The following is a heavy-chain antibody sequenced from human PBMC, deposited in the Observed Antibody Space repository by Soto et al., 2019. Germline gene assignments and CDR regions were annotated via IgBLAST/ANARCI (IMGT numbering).Heavy chain of an antibody. J-gene: IGHJ4*02. V-gene: IGHV3-15*01. CDR3: TTDVRIGGYDHFDY. D-gene: IGHD5-12*01. CDR1: GFTFSNAW. Sequence: GGSLRLSCAASGFTFSNAWMSWVRQAPGKGLEWVGRIKSKTDGGTTDYAAPVKGRFTISRDDSKNTLYLQMNSLKTEDTAVYYCTTDVRIGGYDHFDYWGQGTLVTVSS. CDR2: IKSKTDGGTT.